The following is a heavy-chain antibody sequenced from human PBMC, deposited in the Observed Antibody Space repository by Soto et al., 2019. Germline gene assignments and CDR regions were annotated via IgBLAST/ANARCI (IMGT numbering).Heavy chain of an antibody. CDR1: GYTFTSYG. V-gene: IGHV1-18*01. CDR2: ISAYNGNT. D-gene: IGHD2-15*01. Sequence: ASVKVSCKASGYTFTSYGISWVRQAPGQGLEWMGWISAYNGNTNYAQKLQGRVTMTTDTSTSTAYMELRSLRSDDTAVYYCARTYCIGGSCNSEFDSWGQETLFTVSS. J-gene: IGHJ4*02. CDR3: ARTYCIGGSCNSEFDS.